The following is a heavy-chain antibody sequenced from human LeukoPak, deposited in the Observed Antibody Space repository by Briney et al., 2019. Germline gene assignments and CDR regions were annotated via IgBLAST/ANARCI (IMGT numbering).Heavy chain of an antibody. Sequence: GASVKVSCKASGYIFTSYGINWVRQAPGQGLEWMGYISGYNLKTEYSQNFQGRVTMTIDTSTSTAYMELRSLRSDDTAVYYCARDQMRVVRAHSRYAFDIWGQGTMVTVSS. CDR3: ARDQMRVVRAHSRYAFDI. CDR1: GYIFTSYG. D-gene: IGHD3-10*01. J-gene: IGHJ3*02. V-gene: IGHV1-18*01. CDR2: ISGYNLKT.